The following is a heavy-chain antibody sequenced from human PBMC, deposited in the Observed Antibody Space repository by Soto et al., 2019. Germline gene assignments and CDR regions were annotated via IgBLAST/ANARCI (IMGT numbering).Heavy chain of an antibody. CDR1: GFTFDDYA. J-gene: IGHJ3*02. Sequence: GGYLRLSCAASGFTFDDYAMHWVRQAPGKGLEWVSGIRWNSGSIGYADSVKGRFTISRDNAKNSLYLQMNILRAEDTALYYCATGGPLPFDAFDIWGQGTMVTVSS. V-gene: IGHV3-9*01. CDR2: IRWNSGSI. CDR3: ATGGPLPFDAFDI.